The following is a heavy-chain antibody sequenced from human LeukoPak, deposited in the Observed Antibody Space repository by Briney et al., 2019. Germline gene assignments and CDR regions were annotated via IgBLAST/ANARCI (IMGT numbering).Heavy chain of an antibody. V-gene: IGHV4-59*01. D-gene: IGHD3-3*02. CDR2: IYYSGST. Sequence: PSETLSLTCTVSGGSISSYYWSWIRQPPVKGLEWIGYIYYSGSTNYNPSLKSRVTISVDTSKNQFSLKLSSVTAADTAVYYCARWHFWSGYFDYWGQGTLVTVSS. CDR3: ARWHFWSGYFDY. J-gene: IGHJ4*02. CDR1: GGSISSYY.